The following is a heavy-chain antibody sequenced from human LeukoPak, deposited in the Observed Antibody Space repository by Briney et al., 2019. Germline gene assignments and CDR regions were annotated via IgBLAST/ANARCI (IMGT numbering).Heavy chain of an antibody. CDR1: GFTFNYAW. V-gene: IGHV3-15*04. CDR2: TVSEIDGGTT. CDR3: TTDEDWNYARKDV. J-gene: IGHJ6*02. D-gene: IGHD1-7*01. Sequence: GGSLRLSCAAPGFTFNYAWMSWVRQVPGKGLEWVGQTVSEIDGGTTDYAAPVKGRFTISRDDSKSTLYLQMNSLKIEDTAVYYCTTDEDWNYARKDVWGQGATVIVSS.